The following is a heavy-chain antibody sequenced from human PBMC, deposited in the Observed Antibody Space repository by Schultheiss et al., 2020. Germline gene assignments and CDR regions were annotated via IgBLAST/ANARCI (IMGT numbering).Heavy chain of an antibody. Sequence: ASVKVSCKASGYTFTSYGISWVRQAPGQGLEWMGWISPYNGQTNYALKLQGRVTLTTDTSTNTAYMYLRSLRSDDTAVYYCARDRFIVATGGLDVWGQGTTVTVSS. V-gene: IGHV1-18*04. D-gene: IGHD5-12*01. J-gene: IGHJ6*02. CDR1: GYTFTSYG. CDR2: ISPYNGQT. CDR3: ARDRFIVATGGLDV.